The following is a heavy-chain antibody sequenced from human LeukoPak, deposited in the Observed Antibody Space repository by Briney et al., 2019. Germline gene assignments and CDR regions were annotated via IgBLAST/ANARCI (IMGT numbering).Heavy chain of an antibody. Sequence: PSETLSLTCTVSGASVSTDYWSWIRQARGKGVEWIVYIYNTGSPDHNPSLQSRVTISLDTPKNRFSLTLRSVSSADTRMYFCARVPYQMLGEDYFDYWGQGTLVTVSS. CDR3: ARVPYQMLGEDYFDY. D-gene: IGHD2-2*01. CDR1: GASVSTDY. J-gene: IGHJ4*02. CDR2: IYNTGSP. V-gene: IGHV4-59*02.